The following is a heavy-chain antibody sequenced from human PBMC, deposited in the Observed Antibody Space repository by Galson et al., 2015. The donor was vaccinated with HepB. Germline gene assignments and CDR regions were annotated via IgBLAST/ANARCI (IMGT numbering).Heavy chain of an antibody. J-gene: IGHJ3*02. Sequence: SVKVSCKASGGTFSSYAISWVRQAPGQGLEWMGGIIPIFGTANYAQKFQGRVTITADESTSTACMELSSLRSEDTAVYYCASGARNPLWWGAFDIWGQGTMVTVSS. CDR2: IIPIFGTA. D-gene: IGHD2-21*01. V-gene: IGHV1-69*13. CDR1: GGTFSSYA. CDR3: ASGARNPLWWGAFDI.